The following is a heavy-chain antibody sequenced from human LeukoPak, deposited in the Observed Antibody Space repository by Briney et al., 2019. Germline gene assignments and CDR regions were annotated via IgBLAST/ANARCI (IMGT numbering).Heavy chain of an antibody. CDR1: GFTFSSYW. V-gene: IGHV3-74*01. Sequence: GGSLRLSCAASGFTFSSYWMHWVRQAPGKGLVWVSRINSDGSSTSYADSVKGRFTISRDNAKNTLYLQMNSLRAEDTAVYFCVRERQDIIVHTGAFDFWGQGTMLSVSS. D-gene: IGHD1-14*01. CDR2: INSDGSST. J-gene: IGHJ3*01. CDR3: VRERQDIIVHTGAFDF.